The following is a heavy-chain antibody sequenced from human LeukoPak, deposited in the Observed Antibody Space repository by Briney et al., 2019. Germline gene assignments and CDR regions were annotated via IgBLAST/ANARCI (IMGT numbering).Heavy chain of an antibody. Sequence: ASVKVSCKASGYTFTGYFMHWVRQAPGQGLEWMGWIYPNSGGTNYAQNFQGRVTMTRDTSISTAYMELSSLRSDDTAVYYCARGGDFSSSWYVSYYWGQGTLVTVSS. CDR3: ARGGDFSSSWYVSYY. CDR2: IYPNSGGT. V-gene: IGHV1-2*02. D-gene: IGHD6-13*01. J-gene: IGHJ4*02. CDR1: GYTFTGYF.